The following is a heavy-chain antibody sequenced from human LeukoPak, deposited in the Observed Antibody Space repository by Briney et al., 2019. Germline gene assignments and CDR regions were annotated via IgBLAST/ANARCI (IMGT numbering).Heavy chain of an antibody. V-gene: IGHV4-28*06. D-gene: IGHD3-10*01. CDR1: GYSISSSNW. CDR3: ARNLGLWFGAIDY. Sequence: PSETLSLTCAVSGYSISSSNWWGWIRQPPGKGLEWIGYIYYSGSTNYNPSLKSRVTMSVDTSKNQFSLKLSSVTALDTAVYYCARNLGLWFGAIDYWGQGTLVTVSS. J-gene: IGHJ4*02. CDR2: IYYSGST.